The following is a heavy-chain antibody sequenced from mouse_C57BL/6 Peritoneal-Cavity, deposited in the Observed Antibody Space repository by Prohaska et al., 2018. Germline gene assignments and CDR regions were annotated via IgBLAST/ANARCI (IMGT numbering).Heavy chain of an antibody. CDR3: ARGTCAKFAY. Sequence: GAELLNPGASVNLSCTASFYTFTSSCLHLVKHRPGQGLEWIGMIHPNSGSTNYNEKFKSKATLTVDKSSSTAYMQLSSLTSEDSAVYYCARGTCAKFAYRGQGTRVTVAA. J-gene: IGHJ3*01. V-gene: IGHV1-64*01. CDR2: IHPNSGST. CDR1: FYTFTSSC.